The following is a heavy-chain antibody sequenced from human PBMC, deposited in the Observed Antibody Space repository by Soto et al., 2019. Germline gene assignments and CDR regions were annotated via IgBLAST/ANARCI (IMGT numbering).Heavy chain of an antibody. J-gene: IGHJ4*02. V-gene: IGHV4-34*01. CDR2: INHSGST. Sequence: QVQLQQWGAGLLKPSETLSLTCAVYGGSFSGYYWSWIRQPPGKGLEWIGEINHSGSTNYNPSLKSRVTISVDTSKNQFSLKLSSVTAADTAVYYCARGHGSGIPYGYWGQGTLVTVSS. CDR3: ARGHGSGIPYGY. CDR1: GGSFSGYY. D-gene: IGHD3-10*01.